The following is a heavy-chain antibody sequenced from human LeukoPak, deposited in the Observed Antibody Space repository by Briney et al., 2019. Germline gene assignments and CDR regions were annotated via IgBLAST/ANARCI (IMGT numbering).Heavy chain of an antibody. CDR1: GGSFSNYF. V-gene: IGHV4-4*07. J-gene: IGHJ4*02. CDR2: IYTSGST. D-gene: IGHD3-10*01. Sequence: PSETLSLTCSVSGGSFSNYFLSWIRQPAGKALEWIGRIYTSGSTNYNPSLKSRVTMSVDTSKNQFSLKLSSVTAADTAVYHCARDFYDSGSPRSFDYWGQGTLVTVSS. CDR3: ARDFYDSGSPRSFDY.